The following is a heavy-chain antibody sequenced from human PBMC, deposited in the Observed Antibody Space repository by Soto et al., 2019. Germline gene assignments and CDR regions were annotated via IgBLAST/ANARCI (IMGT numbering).Heavy chain of an antibody. J-gene: IGHJ4*02. CDR3: ATGFLGLCTGGNCPLDY. D-gene: IGHD2-15*01. Sequence: QVQMVESGGGVVQPEKSLRLSCAASGFTFSRQAMHWVRQAPGRGLEWVAVIWYHGIDKYYADSVKGRFTISRDNSKNTVYLHMNSLRGEDTAVYYCATGFLGLCTGGNCPLDYWGQGTLVTVSS. CDR1: GFTFSRQA. CDR2: IWYHGIDK. V-gene: IGHV3-33*01.